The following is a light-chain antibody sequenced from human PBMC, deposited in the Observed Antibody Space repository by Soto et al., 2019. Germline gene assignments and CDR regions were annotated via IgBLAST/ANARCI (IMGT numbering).Light chain of an antibody. V-gene: IGLV2-8*01. Sequence: QSVLTQPPSASGSPGQSVTISCTGTSSDVGGYNYVSWYQQHPGKAPKLMIYEVSKRPSGVPDRFSGSKSGNTASLTASGLQAEDEADYFCNSYVGNNYFVFGTGTKGTAL. CDR1: SSDVGGYNY. CDR3: NSYVGNNYFV. J-gene: IGLJ1*01. CDR2: EVS.